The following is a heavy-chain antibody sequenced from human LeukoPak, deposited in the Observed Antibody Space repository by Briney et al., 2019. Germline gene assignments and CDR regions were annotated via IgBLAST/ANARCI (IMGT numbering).Heavy chain of an antibody. CDR3: ARDPVAIYCSGGSCYSGARWFDP. D-gene: IGHD2-15*01. J-gene: IGHJ5*02. Sequence: ASVKVSCTASGYTFTGYYMHWVRQAPGQGLEWMGWINPNSGGTNYAQKFQGWVTMTRDTSISTAYMELSRLRSDDTAVYYCARDPVAIYCSGGSCYSGARWFDPWGQGTLVTVSS. CDR2: INPNSGGT. V-gene: IGHV1-2*04. CDR1: GYTFTGYY.